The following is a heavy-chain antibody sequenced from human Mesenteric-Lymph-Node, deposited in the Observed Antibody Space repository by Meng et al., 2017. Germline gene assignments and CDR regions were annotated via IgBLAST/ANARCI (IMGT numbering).Heavy chain of an antibody. CDR2: ISGAGGNT. V-gene: IGHV3-23*01. CDR3: AKGQRVCTPASCYSTLNNFDY. CDR1: GFSFSSYA. J-gene: IGHJ4*02. D-gene: IGHD2-2*01. Sequence: GESLKISCAVSGFSFSSYAMSWVRQTPGKGLEWVSAISGAGGNTYYADSVKGRFAISRDNSKNTLFLQMNSLRAEDTAVYYCAKGQRVCTPASCYSTLNNFDYWGQGTLVTVSS.